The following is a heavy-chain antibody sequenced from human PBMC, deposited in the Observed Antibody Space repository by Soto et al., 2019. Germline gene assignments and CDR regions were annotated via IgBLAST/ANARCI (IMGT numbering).Heavy chain of an antibody. J-gene: IGHJ2*01. V-gene: IGHV4-39*01. CDR2: IYYSGST. CDR3: VTYCGGDCYPKWRWYFDL. Sequence: QLQLQESGPGLVKPSETLSLTCTVSGGSISSSSYYWGWIRQPPGKGLEWIGSIYYSGSTYYNPPLQSRVTITVDTSTNQFSLKLSAVTAADTAVYYCVTYCGGDCYPKWRWYFDLWGRGTLVTVSS. CDR1: GGSISSSSYY. D-gene: IGHD2-21*01.